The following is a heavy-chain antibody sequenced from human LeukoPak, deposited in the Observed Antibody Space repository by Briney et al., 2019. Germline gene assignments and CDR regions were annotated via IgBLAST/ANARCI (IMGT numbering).Heavy chain of an antibody. V-gene: IGHV4-4*07. CDR1: GGSISSYC. CDR2: IYTSGST. D-gene: IGHD6-13*01. J-gene: IGHJ3*02. Sequence: SETLSLTCTVSGGSISSYCWSWIRQPAGKGLEWIGRIYTSGSTNYNPSLKSRVTMSVGPYKNQFSLKLSSVTAADTAVYYCARAGTGLPSSWKPYDAFDIWGQGTMVTVSS. CDR3: ARAGTGLPSSWKPYDAFDI.